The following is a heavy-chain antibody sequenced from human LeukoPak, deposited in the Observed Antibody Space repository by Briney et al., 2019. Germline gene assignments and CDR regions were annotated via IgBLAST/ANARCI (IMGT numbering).Heavy chain of an antibody. V-gene: IGHV5-51*01. CDR3: ATQLGYGSGSYYKPYYFDY. D-gene: IGHD3-10*01. Sequence: GESLKISCKGSGYSFTSYWIGWVRQMPGKGLEWMGIIYPGDSDTRYSPSFQGQVTISADKSISTAYLQWSSLKASDTAMYYCATQLGYGSGSYYKPYYFDYWGQGTLVTVSS. CDR2: IYPGDSDT. J-gene: IGHJ4*02. CDR1: GYSFTSYW.